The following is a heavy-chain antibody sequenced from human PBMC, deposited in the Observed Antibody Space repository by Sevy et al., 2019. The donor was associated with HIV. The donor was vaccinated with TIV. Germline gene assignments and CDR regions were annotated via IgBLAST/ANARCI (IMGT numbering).Heavy chain of an antibody. CDR1: GYSFTAYW. CDR3: ARGGHLPLDAFNL. D-gene: IGHD2-15*01. J-gene: IGHJ3*01. CDR2: LFPGNSDV. V-gene: IGHV5-51*01. Sequence: GESLKISCKASGYSFTAYWIGWVRHMPGKGLTWMGILFPGNSDVRSFEGHVTVSVDKSVNTAYLKWSSLKASDSAIYYCARGGHLPLDAFNLWGQGTMVTVSS.